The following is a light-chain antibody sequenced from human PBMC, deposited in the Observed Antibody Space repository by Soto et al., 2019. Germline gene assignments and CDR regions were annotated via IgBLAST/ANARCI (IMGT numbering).Light chain of an antibody. CDR2: YVS. Sequence: DIQNTPSPSTLPASVGARVTITCRASQTINDWLAWYQLKPGKAPKLLIPYVSNLESGVPSRFGGSGSGTEFTLTISSLQPDDFATYYCQQYNTHPWTFGQGTNVDIK. J-gene: IGKJ1*01. CDR3: QQYNTHPWT. CDR1: QTINDW. V-gene: IGKV1-5*01.